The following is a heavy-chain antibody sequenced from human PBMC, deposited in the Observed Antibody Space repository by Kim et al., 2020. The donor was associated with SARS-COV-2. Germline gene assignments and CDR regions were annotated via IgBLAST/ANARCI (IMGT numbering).Heavy chain of an antibody. CDR1: GFTFSSYG. D-gene: IGHD6-13*01. CDR3: ARARCIAAARFPHTDAFDI. CDR2: IWYDGSNK. Sequence: GGSLRLSCAASGFTFSSYGMHWVRQAPGKGLEWVAVIWYDGSNKYYADSVKGRFTISRDNSKNTLYLQMNSLRAEDTAVYYCARARCIAAARFPHTDAFDIWGQGTTVTVSS. J-gene: IGHJ3*02. V-gene: IGHV3-33*01.